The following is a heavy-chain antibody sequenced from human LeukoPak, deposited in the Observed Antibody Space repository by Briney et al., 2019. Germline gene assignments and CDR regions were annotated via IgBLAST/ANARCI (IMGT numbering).Heavy chain of an antibody. J-gene: IGHJ5*02. CDR1: GGPFSGFF. V-gene: IGHV4-34*01. Sequence: SETLSLTCANYGGPFSGFFWSWIRQPPGKGLEWIGEINDGGRTNYNPSLQSRVTISIDTSKNQFSLKLTSVTAADTAVYYCAQASSYTEAIRYNPSWFGPWGQGTLVTDSS. CDR2: INDGGRT. CDR3: AQASSYTEAIRYNPSWFGP. D-gene: IGHD3-10*01.